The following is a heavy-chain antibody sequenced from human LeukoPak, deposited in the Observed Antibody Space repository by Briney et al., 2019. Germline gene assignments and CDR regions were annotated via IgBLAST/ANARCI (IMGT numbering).Heavy chain of an antibody. CDR2: ISYDGSNK. CDR1: GFTFSSYA. Sequence: PGGSLRLSCAASGFTFSSYAMHWVRQAPGKGLEWVAVISYDGSNKYYADSVKGRFTISRDNSKNTLYLQMNSLRAEDTAVYYCARDSQLGYCSGGSCPGLFDYWGQGTLVTVSS. J-gene: IGHJ4*02. D-gene: IGHD2-15*01. V-gene: IGHV3-30-3*01. CDR3: ARDSQLGYCSGGSCPGLFDY.